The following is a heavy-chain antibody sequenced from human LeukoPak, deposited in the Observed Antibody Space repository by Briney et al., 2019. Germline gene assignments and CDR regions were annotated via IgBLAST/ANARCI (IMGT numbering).Heavy chain of an antibody. V-gene: IGHV1-46*01. Sequence: GASVKVSCKASGYTFTTYYMHWVRQAPGQGLEWMGIINPSGGSTSYAQKFQGRVTMTRDMSTSTVYMELSSLRSEDTAVYYCARWLPRMGYGMDVWGQGTTVTVSS. CDR3: ARWLPRMGYGMDV. CDR1: GYTFTTYY. CDR2: INPSGGST. D-gene: IGHD5-12*01. J-gene: IGHJ6*02.